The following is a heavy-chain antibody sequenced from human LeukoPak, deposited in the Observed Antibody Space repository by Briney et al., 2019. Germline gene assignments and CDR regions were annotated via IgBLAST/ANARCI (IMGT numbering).Heavy chain of an antibody. J-gene: IGHJ4*02. V-gene: IGHV6-1*01. Sequence: SQTLSLTCAVSGDSVSSNSAAWNWIRQSPSRGLEWLGRPYYGSKRYNDYAESVKSRITINPDTSKNQFSLQLNSVTPEDTAVYYRSRCSYYDFCSGQAHFDYWGQGTLVTVSS. D-gene: IGHD3-3*01. CDR1: GDSVSSNSAA. CDR3: SRCSYYDFCSGQAHFDY. CDR2: PYYGSKRYN.